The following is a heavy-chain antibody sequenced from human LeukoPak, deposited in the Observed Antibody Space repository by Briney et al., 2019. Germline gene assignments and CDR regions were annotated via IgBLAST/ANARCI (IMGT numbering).Heavy chain of an antibody. Sequence: KTSETLSLTCAVYGGSFSGYYWSWIRQPPGKGLEWIGEINHSGSTNYNPSLKGRVTISVDTSKNQFSLKLSSVTAADTAVYYCARGPALGSGSYYNSWFDPWGQGTLVTVSS. CDR1: GGSFSGYY. CDR3: ARGPALGSGSYYNSWFDP. V-gene: IGHV4-34*01. J-gene: IGHJ5*02. D-gene: IGHD3-10*02. CDR2: INHSGST.